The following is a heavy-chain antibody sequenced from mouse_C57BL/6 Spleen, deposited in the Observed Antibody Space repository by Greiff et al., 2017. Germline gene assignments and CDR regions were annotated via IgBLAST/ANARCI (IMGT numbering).Heavy chain of an antibody. J-gene: IGHJ4*01. Sequence: EVQLQQSGAELVKPGASVKLSCTASGFTINDYYMHWVKQRTEQGLEWIGRIDPEDGETKYAPKFQGKATITADTSSSTAYLRLSRLTSKDTAVYYCARKGDIYDGYYGTMDYWGQGTSVTVSS. CDR3: ARKGDIYDGYYGTMDY. CDR2: IDPEDGET. D-gene: IGHD2-3*01. V-gene: IGHV14-2*01. CDR1: GFTINDYY.